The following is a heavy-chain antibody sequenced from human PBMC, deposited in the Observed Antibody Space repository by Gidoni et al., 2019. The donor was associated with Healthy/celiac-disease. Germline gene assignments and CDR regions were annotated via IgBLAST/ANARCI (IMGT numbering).Heavy chain of an antibody. CDR1: GYSISRGYY. V-gene: IGHV4-38-2*02. CDR3: ARDRHYDILTGYRWKAFDP. J-gene: IGHJ5*02. D-gene: IGHD3-9*01. Sequence: QVQLQESGPGLVKPSETLSLTCTVSGYSISRGYYWGWIRQPPGKGLEWVGSIYHSGSTYYNPSIKSRVTISVDTSKNQFSLKLSSVNAADTAVYYCARDRHYDILTGYRWKAFDPWGQGTLVTVSS. CDR2: IYHSGST.